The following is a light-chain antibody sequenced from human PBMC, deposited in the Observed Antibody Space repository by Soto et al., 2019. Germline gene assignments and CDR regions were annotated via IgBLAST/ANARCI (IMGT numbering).Light chain of an antibody. V-gene: IGKV1-33*01. Sequence: DIQMTQSPSSLSASVGDRVTITCRASQSISRYLNWYQQKPGIAPKLLIYAASSLVTGVPSRFSGSGSGTHFTFTISNLQPEDIATYYCQQYDSLLRASFGGGTKVDIK. CDR2: AAS. J-gene: IGKJ4*01. CDR1: QSISRY. CDR3: QQYDSLLRAS.